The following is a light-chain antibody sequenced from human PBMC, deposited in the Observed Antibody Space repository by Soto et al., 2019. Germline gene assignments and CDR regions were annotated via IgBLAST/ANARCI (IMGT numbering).Light chain of an antibody. CDR3: QQYNNWPQT. CDR1: QSVSSK. V-gene: IGKV3-15*01. Sequence: ERVITQSPATLSVSPGERATLSCRASQSVSSKLAWYQQKPGHAPRLLIYGASTRAPGIPARFSGSGSGTEFTLTISSXLSEDFAVYYCQQYNNWPQTFGQGTKVDIK. CDR2: GAS. J-gene: IGKJ1*01.